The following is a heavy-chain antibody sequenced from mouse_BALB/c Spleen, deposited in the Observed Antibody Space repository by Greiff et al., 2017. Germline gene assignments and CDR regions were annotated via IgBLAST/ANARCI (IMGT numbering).Heavy chain of an antibody. CDR3: AREGYWFAY. J-gene: IGHJ3*01. CDR1: GFSLTSYG. Sequence: VQLQQSGPGLVQPSQSLSITCTVSGFSLTSYGVHWVRQSPGKGLEWLGVIWSGGSTDYNAAFISRLSISKDNSKSQVFIKMNSLQANDTAIYYRAREGYWFAYWGQGTLVTVSA. CDR2: IWSGGST. V-gene: IGHV2-2*02. D-gene: IGHD2-2*01.